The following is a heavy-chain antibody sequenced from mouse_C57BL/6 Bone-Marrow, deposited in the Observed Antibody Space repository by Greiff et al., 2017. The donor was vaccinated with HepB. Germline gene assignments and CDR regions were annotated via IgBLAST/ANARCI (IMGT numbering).Heavy chain of an antibody. Sequence: VKLQESGPGLVAPSQSLSITCTVSGFSLTSYGVDWVRQPPGKGLEWLGVIWGGGSTNYNSALMSRLSISKDNSKSQVFLKMNSLQTDDTAMYYCAKLPSSYGSSPYYAMDYWGQGTSVTVSS. J-gene: IGHJ4*01. CDR3: AKLPSSYGSSPYYAMDY. CDR1: GFSLTSYG. D-gene: IGHD1-1*01. V-gene: IGHV2-9*01. CDR2: IWGGGST.